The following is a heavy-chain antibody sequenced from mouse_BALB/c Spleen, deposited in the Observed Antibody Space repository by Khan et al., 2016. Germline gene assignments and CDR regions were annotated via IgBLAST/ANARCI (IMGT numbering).Heavy chain of an antibody. CDR3: TTGFAY. Sequence: EVKLEESGGGLVQPGGSMKLSCVASGFTFSNYWMNWVRQSPEKGLEWVAEIRLKSNNYATHYAESVKGRLTISRDDSKRSVYLQMNNLRAEDTGIYYCTTGFAYWGQGTLVTVSA. CDR2: IRLKSNNYAT. J-gene: IGHJ3*01. V-gene: IGHV6-6*02. CDR1: GFTFSNYW.